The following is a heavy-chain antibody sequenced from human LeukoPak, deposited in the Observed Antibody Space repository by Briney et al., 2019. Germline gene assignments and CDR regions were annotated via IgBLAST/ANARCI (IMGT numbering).Heavy chain of an antibody. CDR3: ARDLSYGSSGPSGAFDI. Sequence: SVKVSCKASGGTFSSYAISWVRQAPGQGLEWMGRIIPILGIANYAQKFQGRVTITADKSTSTAYMELSSLRSEDTAVYYCARDLSYGSSGPSGAFDIWGQGTMVTVSS. J-gene: IGHJ3*02. CDR1: GGTFSSYA. D-gene: IGHD3-22*01. V-gene: IGHV1-69*04. CDR2: IIPILGIA.